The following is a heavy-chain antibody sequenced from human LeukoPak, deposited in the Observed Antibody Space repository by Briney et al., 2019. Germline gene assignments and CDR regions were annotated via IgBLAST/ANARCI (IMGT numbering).Heavy chain of an antibody. Sequence: ASVKVSCKASGYTFTGYYMHWVRQAPGQGLEWMGWINPNSGGTNYAQKFQGRVTMTRDTSISTAYMELSRLRSDDTAVYYCARNDPLLWFGEILSGAFDIWGQGTMVTVSS. V-gene: IGHV1-2*02. CDR2: INPNSGGT. CDR1: GYTFTGYY. CDR3: ARNDPLLWFGEILSGAFDI. D-gene: IGHD3-10*01. J-gene: IGHJ3*02.